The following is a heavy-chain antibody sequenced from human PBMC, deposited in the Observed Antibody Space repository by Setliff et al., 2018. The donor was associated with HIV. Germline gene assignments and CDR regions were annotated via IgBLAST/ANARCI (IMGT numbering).Heavy chain of an antibody. V-gene: IGHV4-39*07. D-gene: IGHD6-13*01. J-gene: IGHJ4*02. Sequence: SETLSLTCTVSGGSIRSSSYYWGWLRQPPGKGLEWIGSIYYSGTTYYNPSLKSRVTMSVDTSTSRPSLKVHSVTAADTAMYYCARGSHGTSWTDYWGQGTLVTVSS. CDR1: GGSIRSSSYY. CDR3: ARGSHGTSWTDY. CDR2: IYYSGTT.